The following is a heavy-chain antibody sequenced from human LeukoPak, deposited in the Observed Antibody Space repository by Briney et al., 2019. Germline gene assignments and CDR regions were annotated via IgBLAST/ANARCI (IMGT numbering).Heavy chain of an antibody. D-gene: IGHD3-9*01. CDR2: ISSNGGST. CDR3: ARGALTGYYANFDY. Sequence: GGSLRLSCAASGFTFSSYAMHWVRQAPGKGLEYVSAISSNGGSTYYANSVKGRFTISRDNSKNTLYLQMGSLRAEDMAVYYCARGALTGYYANFDYWGQGTLVTVSS. J-gene: IGHJ4*02. V-gene: IGHV3-64*01. CDR1: GFTFSSYA.